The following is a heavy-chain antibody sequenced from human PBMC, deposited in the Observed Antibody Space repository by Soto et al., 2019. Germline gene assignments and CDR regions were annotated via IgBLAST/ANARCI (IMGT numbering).Heavy chain of an antibody. CDR3: ARLTAQIAASN. CDR1: GGSINSGDYY. CDR2: IYYSGST. J-gene: IGHJ4*02. V-gene: IGHV4-30-4*01. Sequence: PSETLSLTCTVSGGSINSGDYYWSWIRQPPGKGLEWIGYIYYSGSTYYNPSLKSRVTISVDTSKNQFSLKLSSVTAADTAVYYCARLTAQIAASNWGQGTLVTVSS. D-gene: IGHD6-13*01.